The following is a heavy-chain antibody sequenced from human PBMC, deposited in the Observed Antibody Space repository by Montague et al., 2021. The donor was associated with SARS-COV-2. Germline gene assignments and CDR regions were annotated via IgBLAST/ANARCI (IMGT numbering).Heavy chain of an antibody. Sequence: SETLSLTCTVSGGSISSYYWSWIRQPPGKGLELIGYIYYSGSTNYNPSLKSRVTISIDTTKNQFSLKLSSVTAADTAVYYCAGHGVLWFGVAENWFDPWGQGTLVTVSS. D-gene: IGHD3-10*01. CDR2: IYYSGST. CDR3: AGHGVLWFGVAENWFDP. V-gene: IGHV4-59*08. CDR1: GGSISSYY. J-gene: IGHJ5*02.